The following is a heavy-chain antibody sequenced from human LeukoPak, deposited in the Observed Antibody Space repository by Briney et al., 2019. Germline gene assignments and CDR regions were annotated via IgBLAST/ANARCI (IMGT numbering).Heavy chain of an antibody. CDR3: ARGISSSSDY. CDR2: ISYDGNNK. Sequence: GGSLRLSCAASGFTFSSYSMHWVRQAPGKGLEWVAVISYDGNNKYYADSVKGRFTISRDISKNTLYLQMNSLRSEDTAVYYCARGISSSSDYWGQGTLVTVSS. J-gene: IGHJ4*02. CDR1: GFTFSSYS. V-gene: IGHV3-30*03. D-gene: IGHD6-13*01.